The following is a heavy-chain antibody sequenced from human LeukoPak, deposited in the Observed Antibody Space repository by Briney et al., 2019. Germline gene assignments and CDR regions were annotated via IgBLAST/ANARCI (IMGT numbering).Heavy chain of an antibody. CDR2: ISAYNGNT. CDR1: GYTFTSYG. D-gene: IGHD4-17*01. J-gene: IGHJ1*01. CDR3: ARVKFYGDYPFFQH. V-gene: IGHV1-18*01. Sequence: ASVKVSCRASGYTFTSYGISWVRQAPGQGLEWMGWISAYNGNTNYAQKLQGRVTMTTDTSTSTAYMELRSLRSDDTAVYYCARVKFYGDYPFFQHWGQGTLVTVSS.